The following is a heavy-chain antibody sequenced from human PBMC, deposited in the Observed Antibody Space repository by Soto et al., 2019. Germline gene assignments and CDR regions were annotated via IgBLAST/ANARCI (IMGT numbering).Heavy chain of an antibody. D-gene: IGHD5-18*01. Sequence: QVQLVESGGGVVQPGRSLRLSCAASGFTFSSYAMHWVRQAPGKGLELVSVISYDGSNKYYADSGKGRFTMSRDNSKSTLDLQMHSLRAEDTAVYYCARDPLWGTAMVLWYFDLLGRGNLVTVSS. V-gene: IGHV3-30-3*01. CDR2: ISYDGSNK. J-gene: IGHJ2*01. CDR3: ARDPLWGTAMVLWYFDL. CDR1: GFTFSSYA.